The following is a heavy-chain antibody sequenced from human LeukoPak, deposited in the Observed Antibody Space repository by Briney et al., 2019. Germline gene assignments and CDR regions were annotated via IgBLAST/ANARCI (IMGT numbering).Heavy chain of an antibody. V-gene: IGHV3-15*01. CDR3: AAVARSGIGHAFDI. CDR2: IKSKTDGGTT. D-gene: IGHD5-12*01. J-gene: IGHJ3*02. Sequence: GGSLRLSCAASGFTFSNAWMSWVRQAPGKGLEWVARIKSKTDGGTTDYAAPVKGRFTTSRDNSQNTLYLQMNSLKTEDTAVYYCAAVARSGIGHAFDIWGQGTMVTVSS. CDR1: GFTFSNAW.